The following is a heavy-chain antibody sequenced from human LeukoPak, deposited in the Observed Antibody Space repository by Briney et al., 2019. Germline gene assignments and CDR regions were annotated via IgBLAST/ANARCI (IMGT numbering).Heavy chain of an antibody. V-gene: IGHV1-18*04. CDR2: ISAYNGNT. Sequence: GASVKVSCKASGYTFTSYGISWVRQAPGQGLEWMGWISAYNGNTNYAQKLQGRVTMTTDTSTSTAYMELRSLRSDDTAVYYCARAGYSGYDSSLVMDVWGKGTTVTVSS. J-gene: IGHJ6*04. CDR3: ARAGYSGYDSSLVMDV. D-gene: IGHD5-12*01. CDR1: GYTFTSYG.